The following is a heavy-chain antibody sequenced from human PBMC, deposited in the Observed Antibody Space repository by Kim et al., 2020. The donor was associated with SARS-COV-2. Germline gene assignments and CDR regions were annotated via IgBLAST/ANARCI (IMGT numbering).Heavy chain of an antibody. D-gene: IGHD1-1*01. CDR3: ARGGLWGNDNWNVRDYYYYGMDV. J-gene: IGHJ6*02. Sequence: ASVKVSCKASGYTFTGYYMHWVRQAPGQGLEWMGWINPNSGGTNYAQKFQGRVTMTRDTSISTAYMELSRLRSDDTAVYYCARGGLWGNDNWNVRDYYYYGMDVWGQGTTVTVSS. V-gene: IGHV1-2*02. CDR1: GYTFTGYY. CDR2: INPNSGGT.